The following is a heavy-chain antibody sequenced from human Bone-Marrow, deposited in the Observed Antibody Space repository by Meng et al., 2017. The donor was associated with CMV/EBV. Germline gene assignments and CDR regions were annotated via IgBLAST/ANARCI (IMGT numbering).Heavy chain of an antibody. V-gene: IGHV3-30-3*01. J-gene: IGHJ6*02. CDR2: ISYDGSNK. CDR1: GFTFSSYA. Sequence: GGSLRLSCAASGFTFSSYAMHWVRQAPGKGLEWVAVISYDGSNKYYADSVKGRFTISRDNSKNTLYLQMNSLSAEDTAVYYWSRVGGLCSGGRCYYYGMDVWGQGTTVTVSS. CDR3: SRVGGLCSGGRCYYYGMDV. D-gene: IGHD2-15*01.